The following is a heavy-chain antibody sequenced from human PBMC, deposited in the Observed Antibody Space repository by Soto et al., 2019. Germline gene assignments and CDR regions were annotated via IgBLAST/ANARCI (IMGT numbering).Heavy chain of an antibody. D-gene: IGHD5-18*01. CDR3: AKDLGYSYGGFFDY. V-gene: IGHV3-30*18. CDR1: GFIFSNYG. CDR2: VSSAGSTK. Sequence: QVQLVESGGGVVQPERSLRLSCAASGFIFSNYGMHWVRQAPGKGLEWVAVVSSAGSTKYYADSVKGRFTISRDNSKNTVFLQMNSPRAEDTAVYYCAKDLGYSYGGFFDYWGQGTLVTVSS. J-gene: IGHJ4*02.